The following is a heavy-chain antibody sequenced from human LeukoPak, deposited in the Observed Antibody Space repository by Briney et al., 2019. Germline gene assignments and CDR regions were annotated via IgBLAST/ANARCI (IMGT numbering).Heavy chain of an antibody. D-gene: IGHD3-22*01. CDR2: ISWNSGSI. CDR3: AKDYHYYDSSGYPDY. J-gene: IGHJ4*02. V-gene: IGHV3-9*01. Sequence: GGSLRLSCAASGFTFDDYAMHWVRQAPGKGLEWVSGISWNSGSIGYADSVKGRFTISRDNAKNSLYLQMNSPRAEDTALYYCAKDYHYYDSSGYPDYWGQGTLVTVSS. CDR1: GFTFDDYA.